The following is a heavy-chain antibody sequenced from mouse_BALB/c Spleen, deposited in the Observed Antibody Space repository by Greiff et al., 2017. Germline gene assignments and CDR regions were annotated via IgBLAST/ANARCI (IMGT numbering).Heavy chain of an antibody. CDR3: ARLGLMIRGSFAY. V-gene: IGHV1-7*01. CDR2: INPSTGYT. CDR1: GYTFTSYW. J-gene: IGHJ3*01. Sequence: VQLQQSGAELAKPGASVKMSCKASGYTFTSYWMHWVKQRPGQGLEWIGYINPSTGYTEYNQKFKDKATLTADKSSSTAYMQLSSLTSEDSAVYYCARLGLMIRGSFAYWGQGTLVTVSA. D-gene: IGHD2-4*01.